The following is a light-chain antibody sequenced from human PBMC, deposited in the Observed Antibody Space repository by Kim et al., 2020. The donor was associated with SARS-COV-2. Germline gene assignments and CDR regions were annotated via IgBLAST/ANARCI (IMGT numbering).Light chain of an antibody. Sequence: QPTPISCTGTSSDVDDYNYVSWYQQHPGKAPKLMIYEVTKRPSGVSYRFSGSKSGNTASLTISGLQAEDEADYYCSSYTSSSGLMVFGGGTQLTVL. J-gene: IGLJ3*02. CDR2: EVT. V-gene: IGLV2-14*01. CDR1: SSDVDDYNY. CDR3: SSYTSSSGLMV.